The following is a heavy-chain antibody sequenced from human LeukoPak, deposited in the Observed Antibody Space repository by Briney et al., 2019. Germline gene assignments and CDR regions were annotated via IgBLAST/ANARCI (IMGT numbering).Heavy chain of an antibody. CDR1: GFTFSSYG. CDR2: ISYDGSNK. V-gene: IGHV3-30*18. Sequence: GGSLRLSCVASGFTFSSYGMHWVRQAPGKGLEWVAVISYDGSNKYYADSVKGRFTISRDNSKNTLYLQMNSLRAEDTAVYYCAKSGGDYYGSGSYYDYWGQGTLVTVSS. D-gene: IGHD3-10*01. CDR3: AKSGGDYYGSGSYYDY. J-gene: IGHJ4*02.